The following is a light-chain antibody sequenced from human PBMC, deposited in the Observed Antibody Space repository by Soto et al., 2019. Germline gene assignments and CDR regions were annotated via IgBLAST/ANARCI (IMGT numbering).Light chain of an antibody. V-gene: IGKV3-20*01. CDR1: QSVSSSY. CDR2: GAS. Sequence: EIVMTQSPATLSVSPGERATLSCRASQSVSSSYLAWYQQKPGQAPRLLIYGASSRATGIPDRFSGSGSATDFTLTISRLEPEDFAVYYCQQYGTSPQTFGQGTTGDIK. J-gene: IGKJ1*01. CDR3: QQYGTSPQT.